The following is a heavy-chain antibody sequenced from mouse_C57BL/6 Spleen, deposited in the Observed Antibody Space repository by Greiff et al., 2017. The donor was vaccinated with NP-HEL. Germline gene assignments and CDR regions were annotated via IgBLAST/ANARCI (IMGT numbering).Heavy chain of an antibody. CDR2: IDPSDSYT. D-gene: IGHD2-12*01. CDR3: ARRNYTAWFAY. V-gene: IGHV1-50*01. J-gene: IGHJ3*01. Sequence: QVQLQQPGAELVKPGASVKLSCKASGYTFTSYWMQWVKQRPGQGLEWIGEIDPSDSYTNYNQKFKGKATLTVDTSSSTAYMQLSILTSVDSAVYCCARRNYTAWFAYWGQGTLVTVSA. CDR1: GYTFTSYW.